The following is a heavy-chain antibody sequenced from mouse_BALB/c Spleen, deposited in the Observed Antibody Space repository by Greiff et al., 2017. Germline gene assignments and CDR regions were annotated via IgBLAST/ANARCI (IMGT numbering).Heavy chain of an antibody. CDR1: GYTFTSYW. CDR3: ANAAAY. J-gene: IGHJ3*01. V-gene: IGHV1-7*01. Sequence: QVQLKESGAELAKPGASVKMSCKASGYTFTSYWMHWVKQRPGQGLEWIGYINPSTGYTEYNQKFKDKATLTADKSSSTAYMQLSSLTSEDSAVYYCANAAAYWGQGTLVTVSA. CDR2: INPSTGYT.